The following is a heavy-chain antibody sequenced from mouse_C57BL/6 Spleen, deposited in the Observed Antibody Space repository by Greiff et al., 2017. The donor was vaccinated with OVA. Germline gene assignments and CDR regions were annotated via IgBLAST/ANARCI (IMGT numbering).Heavy chain of an antibody. CDR2: ISSGSSTI. CDR3: ESNWEFAY. Sequence: DVQLQESGGGLVKPGGSLKLSCAASGFTFSDYGMHWVRQAPGKGLEWVAYISSGSSTIYYADTVKGRFTISRDNAKNTLFLQMTSLRSEDTAMYYCESNWEFAYWGQGTLVTVSA. J-gene: IGHJ3*01. CDR1: GFTFSDYG. D-gene: IGHD4-1*01. V-gene: IGHV5-17*01.